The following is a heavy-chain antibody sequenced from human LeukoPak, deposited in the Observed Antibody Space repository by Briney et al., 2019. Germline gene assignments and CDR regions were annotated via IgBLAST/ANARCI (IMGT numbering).Heavy chain of an antibody. CDR3: AKDHSVFTTMVRGVIIRGDYFDY. CDR2: ISGSGGST. J-gene: IGHJ4*02. CDR1: GFTFSSYA. V-gene: IGHV3-23*01. D-gene: IGHD3-10*01. Sequence: GGSLRLSCAASGFTFSSYAMSWVRQVPGKGLEWVSAISGSGGSTYYADSVKGRFTISRDNSKNTLYLQMNSLRAEDTAVYYCAKDHSVFTTMVRGVIIRGDYFDYWGQGTLVTVSS.